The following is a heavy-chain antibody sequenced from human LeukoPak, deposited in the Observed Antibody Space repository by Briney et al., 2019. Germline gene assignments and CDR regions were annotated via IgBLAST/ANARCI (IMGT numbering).Heavy chain of an antibody. CDR3: AKSGEVVPAAANYYYYMDV. Sequence: AGGSLRLSCAASGFTVSSYAMSWVRQAPGKGLEWVSAISGSGGSTYYADSVKGRFTISRDNSKNTLYLQMNSLRAEDTAVYYCAKSGEVVPAAANYYYYMDVWGKGTTVTVSS. V-gene: IGHV3-23*01. CDR1: GFTVSSYA. D-gene: IGHD2-2*01. CDR2: ISGSGGST. J-gene: IGHJ6*03.